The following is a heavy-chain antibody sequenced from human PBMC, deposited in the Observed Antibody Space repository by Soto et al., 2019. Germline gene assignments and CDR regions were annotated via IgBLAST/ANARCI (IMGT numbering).Heavy chain of an antibody. J-gene: IGHJ4*02. D-gene: IGHD6-13*01. CDR2: ISAYNGNT. CDR1: GYTFTSYG. CDR3: ARATIAAADWGY. Sequence: QVQLVQSGAEVKKPGASVKVSCKASGYTFTSYGISWVRQAPGQGLEWMGWISAYNGNTNYAQKLQGRVTMTTDTSRSTADMELRSLRSADTAVYYCARATIAAADWGYWGQGTLVTVSS. V-gene: IGHV1-18*01.